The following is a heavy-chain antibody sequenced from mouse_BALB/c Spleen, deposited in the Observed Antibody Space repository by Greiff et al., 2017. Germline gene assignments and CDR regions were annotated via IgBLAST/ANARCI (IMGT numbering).Heavy chain of an antibody. V-gene: IGHV1-87*01. CDR3: ARSYQGYAMDY. CDR2: IYPGDGDT. D-gene: IGHD3-2*02. Sequence: VQLQQSGAELARPGASVKLSCKASGYTFTSYWMQWVKQRPGQGLEWIGAIYPGDGDTRYTQKFKGKATLTADKSSSTAYMQLSSLASEDSAVYYCARSYQGYAMDYWGQGTSVTVSS. CDR1: GYTFTSYW. J-gene: IGHJ4*01.